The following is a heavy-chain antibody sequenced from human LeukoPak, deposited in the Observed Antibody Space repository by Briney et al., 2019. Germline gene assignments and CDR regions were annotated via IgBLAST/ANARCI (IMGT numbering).Heavy chain of an antibody. CDR2: IWYDGSNK. J-gene: IGHJ4*02. Sequence: GGSLRLSCAASGFTLSSYGMHWVRQAPGKGLEWVAVIWYDGSNKYYADSVKGRFTISRDNSKNTLYLQMNSLRAEDTAVYYCATQLRYFDWLPLGYWGQGTLVTVSS. CDR3: ATQLRYFDWLPLGY. V-gene: IGHV3-33*01. CDR1: GFTLSSYG. D-gene: IGHD3-9*01.